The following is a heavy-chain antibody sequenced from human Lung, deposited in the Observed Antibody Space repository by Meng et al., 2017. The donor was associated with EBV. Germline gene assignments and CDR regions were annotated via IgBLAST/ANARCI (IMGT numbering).Heavy chain of an antibody. V-gene: IGHV3-11*05. Sequence: QGEVVESGGGLVKSGGSLRLSCVASGFTFSDYYMTWIRQAPGKGLEWLSYISSRGGYTDSADSVKGRFTISRDNAKNSVYLQMNSLRPDDTAVYYCARAHGLNDYWGLGTLVTVSS. D-gene: IGHD5-24*01. CDR3: ARAHGLNDY. CDR2: ISSRGGYT. CDR1: GFTFSDYY. J-gene: IGHJ4*02.